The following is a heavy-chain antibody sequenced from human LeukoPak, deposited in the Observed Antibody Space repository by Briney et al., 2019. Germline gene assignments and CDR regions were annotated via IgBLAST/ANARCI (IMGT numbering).Heavy chain of an antibody. D-gene: IGHD2-21*01. CDR3: ARNSGELGA. CDR1: GFTVSNNY. CDR2: IYSGGGT. Sequence: GGSLTLSCAASGFTVSNNYMSWVRRAAGKGLEWVSLIYSGGGTYYADSVKGRFTISRDNSKNTLYLQMNSLRAEDTAVYYCARNSGELGAWGQGTLVTVSS. V-gene: IGHV3-53*01. J-gene: IGHJ5*02.